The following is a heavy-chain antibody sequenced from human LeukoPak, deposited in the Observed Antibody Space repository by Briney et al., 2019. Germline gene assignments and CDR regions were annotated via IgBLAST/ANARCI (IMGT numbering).Heavy chain of an antibody. Sequence: GGSLRLSCAASGFTFSSYGMSWVRQAPGKGLEWVSAIGGRDGSTYYADSVKGRFTISRDNSKNTLYVQVNSLRAEDTAVYYCAKGRYYGSGSLDYWGQGTLVTVSS. V-gene: IGHV3-23*01. CDR1: GFTFSSYG. D-gene: IGHD3-10*01. J-gene: IGHJ4*02. CDR2: IGGRDGST. CDR3: AKGRYYGSGSLDY.